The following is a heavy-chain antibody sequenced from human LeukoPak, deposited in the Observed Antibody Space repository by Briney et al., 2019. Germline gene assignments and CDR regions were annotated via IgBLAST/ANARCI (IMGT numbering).Heavy chain of an antibody. D-gene: IGHD1-26*01. CDR3: ARGYSGSYGRFDY. CDR1: GGSISSYY. V-gene: IGHV4-59*01. J-gene: IGHJ4*02. CDR2: IYYSGST. Sequence: PSETLSLTCTISGGSISSYYRSWIRQPPGKGLEYIGYIYYSGSTNYNPSLKSRVTISVDTSKNQFSLKLTSVTAADTAVYYCARGYSGSYGRFDYWGQGTLVTVSS.